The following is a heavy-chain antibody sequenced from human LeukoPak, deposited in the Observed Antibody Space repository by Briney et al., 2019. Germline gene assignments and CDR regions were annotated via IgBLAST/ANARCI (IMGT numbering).Heavy chain of an antibody. Sequence: PGGSLRLSCAAPGFTFSSYEMNWVRQAPGKGLEWVSYISSSGSTIYYADSVKGRFTISRDNAKNSLYLQMNSLRAEDTAVYYCARGDYYYDSSGYPGDYWGQGTLVTVSS. CDR1: GFTFSSYE. V-gene: IGHV3-48*03. CDR3: ARGDYYYDSSGYPGDY. J-gene: IGHJ4*02. CDR2: ISSSGSTI. D-gene: IGHD3-22*01.